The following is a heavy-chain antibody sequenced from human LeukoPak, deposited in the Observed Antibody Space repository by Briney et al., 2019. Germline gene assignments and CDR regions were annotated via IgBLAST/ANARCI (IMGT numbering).Heavy chain of an antibody. CDR3: ARVSSYCSGGSCYRPARYYYYGMDV. CDR2: IYYSGST. Sequence: SETLSLTCTVSGGPVSSGSYYWSWIRQPPGTGLEWIGYIYYSGSTNYNPSLKSRVTISVDTSKNQFSLKLSSVTAADTAVYYCARVSSYCSGGSCYRPARYYYYGMDVWGKGTTVTVSS. D-gene: IGHD2-15*01. J-gene: IGHJ6*04. V-gene: IGHV4-61*01. CDR1: GGPVSSGSYY.